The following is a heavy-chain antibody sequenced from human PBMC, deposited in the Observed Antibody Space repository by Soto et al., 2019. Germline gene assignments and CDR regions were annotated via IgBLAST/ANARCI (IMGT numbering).Heavy chain of an antibody. V-gene: IGHV1-2*04. D-gene: IGHD2-15*01. CDR3: ARSASEGDIVVVVAAATPGYYFDY. Sequence: QVQLVQSGAEVKKPGASVKVSCKASGYTFTGYYMHWVRQAPGQGLEWMGWINPNSGGTNYAQKFQGWVTMTRDTSIITAYMELSRLRSDDTAVYYCARSASEGDIVVVVAAATPGYYFDYWGQGTLVTVSS. CDR2: INPNSGGT. J-gene: IGHJ4*02. CDR1: GYTFTGYY.